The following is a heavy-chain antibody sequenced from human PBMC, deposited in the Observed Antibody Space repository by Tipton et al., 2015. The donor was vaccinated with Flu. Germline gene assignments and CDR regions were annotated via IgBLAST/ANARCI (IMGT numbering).Heavy chain of an antibody. CDR2: IYSGDTT. J-gene: IGHJ3*01. V-gene: IGHV3-53*01. D-gene: IGHD2-8*01. Sequence: QLVQSGGGLIQPGGSLRLSCAASGFTVSSNYMIWVRQAPGKGMEWVSFIYSGDTTAYADSVKGRFTISRDTPKNTVYLHINSLRAEDTAQYYCARQGKVGVLDLWGQGTMVTVSS. CDR1: GFTVSSNY. CDR3: ARQGKVGVLDL.